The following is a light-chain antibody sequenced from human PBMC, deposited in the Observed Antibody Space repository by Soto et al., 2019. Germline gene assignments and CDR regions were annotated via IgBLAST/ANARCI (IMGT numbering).Light chain of an antibody. J-gene: IGKJ1*01. Sequence: DIVMTQSPDSLAVSLGERATINCKSSQSVLYSSNNKNYLTWYQQKPGQPPKLLIYWASTRESGVPDRFSSSGSGTDFTLTISSLQAEDGAVYYCQQYYSTPWKFGQGTKVEIK. CDR2: WAS. CDR1: QSVLYSSNNKNY. CDR3: QQYYSTPWK. V-gene: IGKV4-1*01.